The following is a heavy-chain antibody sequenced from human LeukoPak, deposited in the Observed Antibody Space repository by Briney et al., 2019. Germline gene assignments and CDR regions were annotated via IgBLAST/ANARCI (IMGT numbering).Heavy chain of an antibody. CDR2: IYYTGNT. Sequence: SETLSLTCTVSGYSISSGYYWGWIRQPPGKGLEWIGSIYYTGNTYYNASLKSQVSISIDTSKNQFSLKLTSVTAADTAVYYCARQTGSGLFILPGGQGTLVTVSS. V-gene: IGHV4-38-2*02. D-gene: IGHD3/OR15-3a*01. CDR1: GYSISSGYY. J-gene: IGHJ4*02. CDR3: ARQTGSGLFILP.